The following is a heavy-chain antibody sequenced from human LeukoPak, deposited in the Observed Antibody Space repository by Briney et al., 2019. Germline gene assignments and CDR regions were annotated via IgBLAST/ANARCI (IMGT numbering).Heavy chain of an antibody. D-gene: IGHD3-22*01. J-gene: IGHJ4*02. V-gene: IGHV4-34*01. CDR2: TNHSGST. CDR1: GGSFSGYY. CDR3: ASLYDSSGYYQFDY. Sequence: SETLSLTCAVYGGSFSGYYWSWIRQPPGKGLEWFGETNHSGSTNYNPSLKSRVTISVDTSKNQFSLKLSSVTAAETAVYYCASLYDSSGYYQFDYWGQGTLVTVSS.